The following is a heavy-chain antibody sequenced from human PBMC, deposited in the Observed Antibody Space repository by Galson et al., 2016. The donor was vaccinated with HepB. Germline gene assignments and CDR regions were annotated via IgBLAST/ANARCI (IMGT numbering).Heavy chain of an antibody. CDR1: GGSMSGDSDH. V-gene: IGHV4-39*01. J-gene: IGHJ5*02. CDR3: ARRGGCRGAENWFDP. Sequence: SETLSLTCDVSGGSMSGDSDHWDWIRQTPEKGLEWIGSIYHTGITFHNPSLQSRLTLSLDTSKNQFSLNLGSVTAADTAVYYCARRGGCRGAENWFDPWGQGVPVIVSS. CDR2: IYHTGIT. D-gene: IGHD2-15*01.